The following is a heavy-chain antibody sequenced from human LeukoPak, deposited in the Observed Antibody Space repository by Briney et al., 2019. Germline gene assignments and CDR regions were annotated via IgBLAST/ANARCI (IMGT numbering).Heavy chain of an antibody. CDR2: ISAYNGNT. CDR3: ARGRGSVLRYFDWLSTFDY. CDR1: GYTFTSYG. J-gene: IGHJ4*02. Sequence: ASVKVSCKASGYTFTSYGISWVRQAPGQGLEWMGWISAYNGNTNYAQKVQGRVTMTTDTSTSTAYMELRSLRSDDTAVYYCARGRGSVLRYFDWLSTFDYWGQGTLVTVSS. D-gene: IGHD3-9*01. V-gene: IGHV1-18*01.